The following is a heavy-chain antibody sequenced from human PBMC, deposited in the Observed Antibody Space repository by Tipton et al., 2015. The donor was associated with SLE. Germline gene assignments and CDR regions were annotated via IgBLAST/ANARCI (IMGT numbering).Heavy chain of an antibody. D-gene: IGHD3-3*01. Sequence: SLRLSCAASGFKLINYGMNWVRQVPGKGLEWISYISSPSTTVYYADSVKGRFTISRDNSRNTLYLQMNSLRPEDTAVYYCATQGLNQVFESWGQGTLVTVSS. CDR1: GFKLINYG. CDR3: ATQGLNQVFES. J-gene: IGHJ4*02. CDR2: ISSPSTTV. V-gene: IGHV3-48*01.